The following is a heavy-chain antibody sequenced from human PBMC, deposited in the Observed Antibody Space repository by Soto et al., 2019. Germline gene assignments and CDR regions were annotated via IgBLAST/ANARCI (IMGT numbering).Heavy chain of an antibody. V-gene: IGHV3-30*18. CDR1: GFTFSSYG. D-gene: IGHD3-10*01. J-gene: IGHJ4*02. CDR2: ISYDGSNK. CDR3: AKDFSKRFGEPSDFDY. Sequence: QVQLVESGGGVVQPGRSLRLSCAASGFTFSSYGMHWVRQAPGKGLEWVAVISYDGSNKYYADSVKGRFTISRDNSKNTLYLQMNSLRAEDTAVYYCAKDFSKRFGEPSDFDYWGQGTLVTVSS.